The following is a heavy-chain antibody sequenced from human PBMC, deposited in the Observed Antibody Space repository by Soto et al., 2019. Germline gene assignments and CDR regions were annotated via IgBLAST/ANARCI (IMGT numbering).Heavy chain of an antibody. CDR1: GFTVSSNF. Sequence: EVQLVESGGGLVQPGGSLRLSCAASGFTVSSNFMSWFRQPPGKGLEWISVIGTTDGTYYAGSVKGRFTISTDNFKNTLYLQINCLRAEDTAVYFCARDQPGLGRYSSDHWGQGTLVTVSS. CDR2: IGTTDGT. D-gene: IGHD3-10*01. J-gene: IGHJ4*02. V-gene: IGHV3-66*01. CDR3: ARDQPGLGRYSSDH.